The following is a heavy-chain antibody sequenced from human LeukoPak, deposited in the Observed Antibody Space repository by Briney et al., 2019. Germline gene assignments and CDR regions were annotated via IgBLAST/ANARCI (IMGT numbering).Heavy chain of an antibody. CDR1: GGTFSSYA. Sequence: SVNVSCKASGGTFSSYAISWVRQAPGQGLEWMGGIIPIFGTANYAQKFQGRVTITADESTSTAYMELRSLRSDDTAVYYCARDLLLSGVQYYYYGMDVWGQGTTVTVSS. J-gene: IGHJ6*02. D-gene: IGHD3-10*01. V-gene: IGHV1-69*13. CDR3: ARDLLLSGVQYYYYGMDV. CDR2: IIPIFGTA.